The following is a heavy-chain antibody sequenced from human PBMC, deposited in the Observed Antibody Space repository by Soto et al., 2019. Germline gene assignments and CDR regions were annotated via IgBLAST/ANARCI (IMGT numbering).Heavy chain of an antibody. CDR2: IIPIFGTA. D-gene: IGHD6-13*01. Sequence: SVKVSCKASGGTFSSYAISWVRQAPGQGLEWMGGIIPIFGTANYAQKFQGRVTITADKSTSTAYMELSSLRSEDTAVYYCARVITSRIAAAGIYWFDTWGQGTLVTVSS. J-gene: IGHJ5*02. CDR1: GGTFSSYA. V-gene: IGHV1-69*06. CDR3: ARVITSRIAAAGIYWFDT.